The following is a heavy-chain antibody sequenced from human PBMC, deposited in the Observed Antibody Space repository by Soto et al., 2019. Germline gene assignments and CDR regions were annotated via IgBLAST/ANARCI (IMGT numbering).Heavy chain of an antibody. CDR3: AGGAAADYFDY. CDR1: SGSISTYD. Sequence: QVQLQESGPGLVKASETLSLTCTVSSGSISTYDWSWIRQPAGKGLEWIGRIYASGYTLYNPSLKSRVTMSVDTSKNQFSLKVSSVTAADTAVYYCAGGAAADYFDYWGQGTLVTVSS. J-gene: IGHJ4*02. V-gene: IGHV4-4*07. D-gene: IGHD6-13*01. CDR2: IYASGYT.